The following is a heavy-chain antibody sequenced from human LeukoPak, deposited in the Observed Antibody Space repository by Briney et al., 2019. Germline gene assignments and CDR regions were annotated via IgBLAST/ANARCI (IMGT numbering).Heavy chain of an antibody. CDR2: TYYRSKWYN. Sequence: SQTLSLTCVVSGDSVSSKTGAWNWIRQSPSRGLEWLGRTYYRSKWYNDYAESMEGRMTISQDTSKNQYSLHLNSVTPDDTAVYYCARDFGTTGWHTFDYWGQGTLVTVSS. CDR3: ARDFGTTGWHTFDY. D-gene: IGHD6-19*01. CDR1: GDSVSSKTGA. V-gene: IGHV6-1*01. J-gene: IGHJ4*02.